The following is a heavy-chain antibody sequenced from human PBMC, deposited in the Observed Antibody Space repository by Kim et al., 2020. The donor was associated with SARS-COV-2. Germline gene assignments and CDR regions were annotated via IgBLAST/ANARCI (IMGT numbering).Heavy chain of an antibody. CDR2: IYTSGST. CDR1: GGSISSGSYY. Sequence: SETLSLTCTVSGGSISSGSYYWSWIRQPAGKGLEWIGRIYTSGSTNYNPSLKSRVTISVDTSKNQFSLKLSSVTAADTAVYYCARALRYSSSRNWFDPWGQGTLVTVSS. CDR3: ARALRYSSSRNWFDP. J-gene: IGHJ5*02. D-gene: IGHD6-13*01. V-gene: IGHV4-61*02.